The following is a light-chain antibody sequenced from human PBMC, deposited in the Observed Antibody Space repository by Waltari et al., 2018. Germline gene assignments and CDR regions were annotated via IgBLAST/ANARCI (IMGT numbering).Light chain of an antibody. Sequence: DVQMTQSPSTLSASVGDRVTITCRASPTIRDWLAWYQQRPGKAPRLLIYGASTLQTGVPARFSGSGSGTEFTLTINSLQPDDFATYYCQQYNGYFTWTFGQGTKVEIK. CDR3: QQYNGYFTWT. CDR2: GAS. CDR1: PTIRDW. V-gene: IGKV1-5*01. J-gene: IGKJ1*01.